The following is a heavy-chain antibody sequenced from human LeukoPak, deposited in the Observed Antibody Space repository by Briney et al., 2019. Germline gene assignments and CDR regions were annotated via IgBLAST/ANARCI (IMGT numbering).Heavy chain of an antibody. CDR1: GGSISNYY. V-gene: IGHV4-59*01. J-gene: IGHJ4*02. Sequence: PSETLSLTCTVSGGSISNYYWSWIRQPPGKGLEWIGYISNSESTNYKPSLKSRVTILVDTSKNQFSLKLTSVTAVDTAVYYCARVGRGDYVWGSYSFDYWGQGTLVTVSS. CDR3: ARVGRGDYVWGSYSFDY. D-gene: IGHD3-16*01. CDR2: ISNSEST.